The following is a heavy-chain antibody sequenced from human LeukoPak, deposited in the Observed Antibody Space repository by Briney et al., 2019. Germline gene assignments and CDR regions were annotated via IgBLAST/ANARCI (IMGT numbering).Heavy chain of an antibody. CDR2: ISSNGGST. CDR1: GFTFSSYA. J-gene: IGHJ3*02. V-gene: IGHV3-64*01. D-gene: IGHD5-24*01. CDR3: ARGMATIHDAFDI. Sequence: GGSLRLSCAASGFTFSSYAMHWVRQAPGKGLEYVSAISSNGGSTYYANSVKGRFTISRDNSKNTLYLQMGSLRAEDMAVYYCARGMATIHDAFDIWGQGTMVTVSS.